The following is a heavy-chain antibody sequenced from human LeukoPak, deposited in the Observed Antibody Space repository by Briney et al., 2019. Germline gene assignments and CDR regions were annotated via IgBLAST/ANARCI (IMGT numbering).Heavy chain of an antibody. CDR1: GFTFSSYS. CDR3: APPPDYDLYFQH. J-gene: IGHJ1*01. V-gene: IGHV3-48*01. CDR2: ISSSSSNM. Sequence: GGSLRLSCAASGFTFSSYSMNWVRQAPGKGLEWVSYISSSSSNMYYADSVKGRFTISRDNAKNSLYLQMNSLRAEDTAVYYCAPPPDYDLYFQHWGQGTLVTVSS. D-gene: IGHD3-3*01.